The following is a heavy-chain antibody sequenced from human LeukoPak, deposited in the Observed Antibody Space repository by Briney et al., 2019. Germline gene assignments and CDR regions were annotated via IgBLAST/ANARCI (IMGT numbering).Heavy chain of an antibody. CDR1: GFTFSSYE. V-gene: IGHV3-21*01. CDR3: VRDLLGSGSTTAYLYH. D-gene: IGHD3-10*01. CDR2: ISRRSRHV. J-gene: IGHJ1*01. Sequence: GGSLRLSCAASGFTFSSYEMNWVRQAPGKGLEWVSSISRRSRHVYYAGSVKGRFTISRDDARNSLYLQMNSLRAEDMAVYFCVRDLLGSGSTTAYLYHWGQGTLVTVSS.